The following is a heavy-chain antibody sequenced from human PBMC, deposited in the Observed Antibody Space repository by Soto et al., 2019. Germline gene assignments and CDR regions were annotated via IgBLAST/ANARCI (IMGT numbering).Heavy chain of an antibody. V-gene: IGHV1-18*01. D-gene: IGHD6-13*01. J-gene: IGHJ4*02. Sequence: ASVKVSCKASGYTFTSYGISWVRQAPGQGLEWMGWISAYNGNTNYAQKLQGRVTMTTDTSTSTAYMELRSLRSDDTAVYYCARLKRKPRGPAAGTFDYWGQGTLVTVSS. CDR2: ISAYNGNT. CDR1: GYTFTSYG. CDR3: ARLKRKPRGPAAGTFDY.